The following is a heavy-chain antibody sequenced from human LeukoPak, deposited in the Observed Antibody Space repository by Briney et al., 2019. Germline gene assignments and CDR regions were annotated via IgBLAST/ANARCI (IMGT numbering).Heavy chain of an antibody. J-gene: IGHJ5*02. Sequence: PSETLSLTCTVSGGSISSYYWSWIRQPPGKGLEWIGYIYYSGSTNHNPSLKSRVTISVDTSKNQFSLKLSSVTAADTAVYYCARATGFWSGFYSPPVINWFDPWGQGTLVTVSS. V-gene: IGHV4-59*01. CDR1: GGSISSYY. D-gene: IGHD3-3*01. CDR2: IYYSGST. CDR3: ARATGFWSGFYSPPVINWFDP.